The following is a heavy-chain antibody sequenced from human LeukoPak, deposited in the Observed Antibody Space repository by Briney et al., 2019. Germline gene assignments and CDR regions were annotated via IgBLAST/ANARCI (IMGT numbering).Heavy chain of an antibody. Sequence: GASVKVSCKASAYIFTTYYIHWVRQAPGQGLEWMGIINPSGGSTSYAQKFQGRVTMTRDTSTSTVYMELSSLRSEDTAVYYCARTRSGQLDYWGQGTLVTVSS. J-gene: IGHJ4*02. CDR1: AYIFTTYY. V-gene: IGHV1-46*01. CDR2: INPSGGST. D-gene: IGHD2-15*01. CDR3: ARTRSGQLDY.